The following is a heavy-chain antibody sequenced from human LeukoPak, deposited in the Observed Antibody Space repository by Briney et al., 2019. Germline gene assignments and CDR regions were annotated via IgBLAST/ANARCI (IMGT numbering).Heavy chain of an antibody. Sequence: GSLRLSCAASGFIFSSYGMHWVRQAPGKGLEWVAFIRNDGSNKYYADSVKGRFTISRDNSKNTLYLQMNSLRAEDTAVYYCAKLLSNSGRFLYWGQGTLVTVSS. V-gene: IGHV3-30*02. CDR2: IRNDGSNK. D-gene: IGHD4-23*01. J-gene: IGHJ4*02. CDR1: GFIFSSYG. CDR3: AKLLSNSGRFLY.